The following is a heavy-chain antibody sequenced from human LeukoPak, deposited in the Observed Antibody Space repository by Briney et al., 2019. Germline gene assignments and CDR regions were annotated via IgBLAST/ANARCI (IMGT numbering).Heavy chain of an antibody. CDR1: GFTFSSYG. D-gene: IGHD3-10*01. CDR3: AKDLYGSGTKGY. J-gene: IGHJ4*02. Sequence: GGSLRLSCAASGFTFSSYGMHWVRQAPGKGLEWVAVISYDGSNKYYADSVKGRFTISRDNSKNTLYLQMNSLRAEDTAVYYCAKDLYGSGTKGYWGQGTLVTVSS. CDR2: ISYDGSNK. V-gene: IGHV3-30*18.